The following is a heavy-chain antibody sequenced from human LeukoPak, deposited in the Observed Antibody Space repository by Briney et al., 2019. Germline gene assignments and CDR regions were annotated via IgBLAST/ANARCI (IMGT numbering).Heavy chain of an antibody. CDR2: MNPNSGNT. J-gene: IGHJ5*02. D-gene: IGHD3-10*01. V-gene: IGHV1-8*01. CDR3: ARGARGSYGSGSYYIYWFDP. CDR1: GYTFTSYD. Sequence: ASVTVSCKASGYTFTSYDISWVRQATGQGLEWMGWMNPNSGNTGYAQKFQGRVTMTRNTSISTAYMELSSLRSEDTAVYYCARGARGSYGSGSYYIYWFDPWGQGTLVTVSS.